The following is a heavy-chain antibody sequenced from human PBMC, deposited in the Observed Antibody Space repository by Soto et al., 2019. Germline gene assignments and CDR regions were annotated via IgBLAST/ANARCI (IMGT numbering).Heavy chain of an antibody. Sequence: SETLSLTCTVSGGSISSYYWSWIRQPPGKGLEWIGYIYYSGSTNYNPSLKSRVTISVDTSKNQFSLKLSSVTAADTAVYYCAGGVGTNGVPMDVWGKGTTVTVSS. D-gene: IGHD2-8*01. CDR1: GGSISSYY. CDR2: IYYSGST. J-gene: IGHJ6*03. V-gene: IGHV4-59*08. CDR3: AGGVGTNGVPMDV.